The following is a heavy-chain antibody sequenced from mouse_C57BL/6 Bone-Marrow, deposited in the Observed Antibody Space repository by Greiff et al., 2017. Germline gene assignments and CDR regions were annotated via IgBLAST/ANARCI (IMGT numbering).Heavy chain of an antibody. D-gene: IGHD1-1*01. CDR2: INPSTGGT. CDR1: GYSFTGYY. J-gene: IGHJ2*01. CDR3: ARGEFITTVVAPYYFDY. V-gene: IGHV1-42*01. Sequence: EVQVVESGPELVKPGASVKISCKASGYSFTGYYMNWVKQSPEKSLEWIGEINPSTGGTTYNQKFKAKATLTVDKSSSTAYMQLKSLTSEDSAVYYCARGEFITTVVAPYYFDYWGQGTTLTVSS.